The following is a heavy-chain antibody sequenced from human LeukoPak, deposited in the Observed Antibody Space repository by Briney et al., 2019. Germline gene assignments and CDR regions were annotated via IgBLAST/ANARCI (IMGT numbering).Heavy chain of an antibody. CDR2: ISGSGGST. CDR3: AKDPNRYDSSIYYCAY. J-gene: IGHJ4*02. D-gene: IGHD3-22*01. Sequence: GGSLRLSCAASGFTFSSYAMSWVRQAPGKGLEWVSAISGSGGSTYYADSVKGRFTISRDNSKNTLYLHMNRLRAEDTAVYYCAKDPNRYDSSIYYCAYWGQGTLVTVSS. CDR1: GFTFSSYA. V-gene: IGHV3-23*01.